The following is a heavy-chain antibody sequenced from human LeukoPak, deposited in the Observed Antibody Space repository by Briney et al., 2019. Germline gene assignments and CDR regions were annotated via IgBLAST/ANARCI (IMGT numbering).Heavy chain of an antibody. Sequence: ASVKVSCKASGYTFTSYGISWVRQAPGQGLEWMGWISAYNGNTNYAQKLQGRVTMTTDTSTSTAYMELRSLRSDDTAVYYCARDQRYCGGDCYSPYDAFDIWGQGTMVTVSS. CDR1: GYTFTSYG. CDR2: ISAYNGNT. D-gene: IGHD2-21*01. V-gene: IGHV1-18*01. J-gene: IGHJ3*02. CDR3: ARDQRYCGGDCYSPYDAFDI.